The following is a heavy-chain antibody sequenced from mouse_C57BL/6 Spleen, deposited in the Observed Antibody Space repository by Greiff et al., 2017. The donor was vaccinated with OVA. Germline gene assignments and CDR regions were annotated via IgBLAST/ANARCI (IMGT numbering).Heavy chain of an antibody. V-gene: IGHV1-69*01. Sequence: VKLMESGAELVMPGASVKLSCKASGYTFTSYWMHWVKQRPGQGLEWIGEIDPSDSYTNYNQKFKGKSTLTVDKSSSTAYMQLSSLTSEDSAVYYCARCYSPYAMDYWGQGTSVTVSS. CDR3: ARCYSPYAMDY. D-gene: IGHD2-12*01. J-gene: IGHJ4*01. CDR2: IDPSDSYT. CDR1: GYTFTSYW.